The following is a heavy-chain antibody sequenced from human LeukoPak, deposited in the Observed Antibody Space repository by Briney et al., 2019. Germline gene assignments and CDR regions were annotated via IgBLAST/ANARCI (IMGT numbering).Heavy chain of an antibody. D-gene: IGHD3-10*01. J-gene: IGHJ6*02. V-gene: IGHV3-21*01. CDR2: ISSSSSYI. Sequence: PGGSLRLSCAASGFTFSSYSMNWVRQAPGEGLEWVSSISSSSSYIYYADSVKGRFTISRDNAKNSLYLQMNSLRAEDTAVYYCAREEELLWFGGRYGMDVWGQGTTVTVSS. CDR3: AREEELLWFGGRYGMDV. CDR1: GFTFSSYS.